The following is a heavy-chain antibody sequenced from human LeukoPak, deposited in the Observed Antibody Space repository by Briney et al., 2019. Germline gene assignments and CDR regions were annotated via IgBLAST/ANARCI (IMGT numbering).Heavy chain of an antibody. D-gene: IGHD5-18*01. CDR2: IKQDGGEK. J-gene: IGHJ4*02. Sequence: PRGSLRLSCAASGFTFSSYLMSWVRQAPGKGLEWVAHIKQDGGEKYYVVSVKGRFTISRDNAKNSLYLQTNSLRAENTAVYSCGGDKTRGLGYSYSESANYVDYWGQGTPVTVSS. CDR3: GGDKTRGLGYSYSESANYVDY. CDR1: GFTFSSYL. V-gene: IGHV3-7*01.